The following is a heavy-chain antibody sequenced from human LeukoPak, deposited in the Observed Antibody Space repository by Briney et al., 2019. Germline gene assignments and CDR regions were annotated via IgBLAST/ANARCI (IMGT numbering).Heavy chain of an antibody. CDR3: AKQSAGSAAWYSLHYDF. CDR1: GFNFANHA. Sequence: GGSLRLSCAASGFNFANHAMSWVRQTPGKGLEWVSAISGGGDITYYADSVTGRFTISRDNSKDTLFLQMHSLRPGDTAVYFCAKQSAGSAAWYSLHYDFWGQGTLVTVSS. D-gene: IGHD6-13*01. CDR2: ISGGGDIT. J-gene: IGHJ4*02. V-gene: IGHV3-23*01.